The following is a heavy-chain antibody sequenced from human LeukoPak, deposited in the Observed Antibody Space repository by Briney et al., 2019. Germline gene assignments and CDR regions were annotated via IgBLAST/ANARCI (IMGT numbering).Heavy chain of an antibody. CDR3: ARVAPTRTGPDYDFWSGYYLSHYYYYYGMDV. CDR2: INHSGST. J-gene: IGHJ6*02. Sequence: PSETLSLTCAVYGGSFSGYYWSWIRQPPGKGLEWIGEINHSGSTNYNPSLKSRVTISVDTSKNQFSLKLSSVTAADTAVYYCARVAPTRTGPDYDFWSGYYLSHYYYYYGMDVWGQGTTVTVSS. CDR1: GGSFSGYY. D-gene: IGHD3-3*01. V-gene: IGHV4-34*01.